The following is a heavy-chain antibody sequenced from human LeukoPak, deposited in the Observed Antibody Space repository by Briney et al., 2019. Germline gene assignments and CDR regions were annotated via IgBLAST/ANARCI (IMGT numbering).Heavy chain of an antibody. J-gene: IGHJ4*02. D-gene: IGHD6-19*01. CDR3: ASRSGSSGWYEVEY. CDR2: IYHSGST. V-gene: IGHV4-4*02. Sequence: SGTLSLTCAVSGGSISSSNWWSWVRQPRRKGLEWIGEIYHSGSTNYNPSLKSRVTISVDKSKNQFSLKLSSVTAADTAVYYCASRSGSSGWYEVEYWGQGTLVTVSS. CDR1: GGSISSSNW.